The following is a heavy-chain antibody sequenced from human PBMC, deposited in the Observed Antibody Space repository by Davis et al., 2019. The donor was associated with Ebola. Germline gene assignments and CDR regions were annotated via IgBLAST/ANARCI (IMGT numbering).Heavy chain of an antibody. CDR3: ARGKPFGSSFWFDP. Sequence: LRLSCAVSGGSISSGGYSWSWIRQPPGKGREWFGYLYNSGSTYYNPSIKRRVTISVDRSKNQFSLKLSSVTAADTAVYYCARGKPFGSSFWFDPWGQGTLVTVSS. CDR1: GGSISSGGYS. J-gene: IGHJ5*02. CDR2: LYNSGST. V-gene: IGHV4-30-2*01. D-gene: IGHD6-13*01.